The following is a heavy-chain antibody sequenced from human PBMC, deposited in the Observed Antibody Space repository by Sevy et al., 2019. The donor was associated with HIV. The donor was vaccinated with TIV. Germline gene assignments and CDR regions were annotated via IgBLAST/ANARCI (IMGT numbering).Heavy chain of an antibody. Sequence: GGSLRLSCAASGFTFSDYYMSWIRQAPGKGLEWVSYISSSGSTIYYADSVTGRFTISRDNAKNSLYLQMNSLRAEDTAEYYCARADMVITHNAFDVWGQGTMVTVSS. CDR3: ARADMVITHNAFDV. D-gene: IGHD3-22*01. CDR2: ISSSGSTI. V-gene: IGHV3-11*01. CDR1: GFTFSDYY. J-gene: IGHJ3*01.